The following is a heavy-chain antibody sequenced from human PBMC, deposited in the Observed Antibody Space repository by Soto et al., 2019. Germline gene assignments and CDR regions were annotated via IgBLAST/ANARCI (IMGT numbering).Heavy chain of an antibody. CDR2: ITPYNGDT. Sequence: VASVKVSCKASGYTFTTYSYSWVRQAPGQGLEWMGWITPYNGDTHYAQKFQGRVTMTTDTSTSTAYMELRSLRSDDTALYYCARDETHHLDYWGQGALVTVSS. CDR1: GYTFTTYS. V-gene: IGHV1-18*04. CDR3: ARDETHHLDY. J-gene: IGHJ4*02.